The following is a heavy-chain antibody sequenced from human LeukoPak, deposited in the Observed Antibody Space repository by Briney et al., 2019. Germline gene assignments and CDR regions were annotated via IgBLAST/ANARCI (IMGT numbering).Heavy chain of an antibody. CDR3: AKDLVGTYNWNDEGDY. D-gene: IGHD1-20*01. V-gene: IGHV3-23*01. CDR2: ISGSGGST. CDR1: GFTFSSYG. Sequence: GGTLRLSCAASGFTFSSYGMGWVRQAPGKGLEWVSAISGSGGSTYYADSVKGRFTISRDNSKNTLYLQMNSLRAEDTAVYYCAKDLVGTYNWNDEGDYWGQGTLVTVSS. J-gene: IGHJ4*02.